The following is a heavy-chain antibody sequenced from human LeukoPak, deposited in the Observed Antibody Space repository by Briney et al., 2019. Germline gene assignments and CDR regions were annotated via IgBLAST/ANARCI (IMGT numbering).Heavy chain of an antibody. CDR2: IKQDGSEK. Sequence: PGGSLRLSCAASGFTFSSNWMSWVRQAPGKGLEWVGNIKQDGSEKYYVDSVKGRFTIFRDNAKNSLYLQMNSLRAEDTVLYYCATSQTTSGRYGNAFDIWGQRTMVTVSS. V-gene: IGHV3-7*01. D-gene: IGHD6-19*01. CDR3: ATSQTTSGRYGNAFDI. J-gene: IGHJ3*02. CDR1: GFTFSSNW.